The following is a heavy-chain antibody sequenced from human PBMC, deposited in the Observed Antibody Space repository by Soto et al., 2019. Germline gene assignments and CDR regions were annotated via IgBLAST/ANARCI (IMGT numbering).Heavy chain of an antibody. V-gene: IGHV1-18*01. CDR1: GYTFTSYG. CDR2: ISAYNGNT. CDR3: ARYYYGSGRLNAHNWFDP. Sequence: QVQQVQSGAEVKKPGASVKVSCKASGYTFTSYGISWVRQAPGQGLEWMGWISAYNGNTNYAQKLQGRVTMTTDTSTSTAYRELRSVRSDDTAVYYCARYYYGSGRLNAHNWFDPWGQGTLVTVSS. J-gene: IGHJ5*02. D-gene: IGHD3-10*01.